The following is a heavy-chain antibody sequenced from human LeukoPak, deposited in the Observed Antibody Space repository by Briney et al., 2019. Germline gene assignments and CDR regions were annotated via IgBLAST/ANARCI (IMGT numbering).Heavy chain of an antibody. CDR1: GFTFSSYG. D-gene: IGHD1-26*01. Sequence: GGSLRLSCAASGFTFSSYGVHWIRQAPGKGLEWVAVIWYDGSSKYYADSVKGRFTFSRDNSKNTLYLQMNSLRAEDTAVYYCARDSGRYCFDYWGQGTLVTVPS. CDR2: IWYDGSSK. V-gene: IGHV3-33*01. J-gene: IGHJ4*02. CDR3: ARDSGRYCFDY.